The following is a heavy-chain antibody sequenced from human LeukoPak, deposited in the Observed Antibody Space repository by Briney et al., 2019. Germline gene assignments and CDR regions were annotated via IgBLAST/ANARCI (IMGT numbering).Heavy chain of an antibody. CDR1: GGSFSGYY. CDR2: INHSGST. D-gene: IGHD2-15*01. CDR3: ARGIRMVLRY. Sequence: PSETLSLTCAVYGGSFSGYYWSWIRQPPGKGLEWIGEINHSGSTNYNPSLKSRVTISVDTSKNQFSLKVSSVTAADAAVYYCARGIRMVLRYWGQGTLVTVSS. V-gene: IGHV4-34*01. J-gene: IGHJ4*02.